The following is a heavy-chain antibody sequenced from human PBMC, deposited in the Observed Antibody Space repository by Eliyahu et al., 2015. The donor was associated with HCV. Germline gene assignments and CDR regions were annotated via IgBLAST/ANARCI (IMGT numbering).Heavy chain of an antibody. D-gene: IGHD3-22*01. Sequence: CAASGFSFSSYAMGWVRQSPGTGLEWVSSISRAGATPYYADSVKARFTISRDDSQNTLYLQMNSLRAEDTALYYCAKHRYSSGALLDYWGQGTLVTVSS. CDR3: AKHRYSSGALLDY. CDR1: GFSFSSYA. CDR2: ISRAGATP. J-gene: IGHJ4*02. V-gene: IGHV3-23*01.